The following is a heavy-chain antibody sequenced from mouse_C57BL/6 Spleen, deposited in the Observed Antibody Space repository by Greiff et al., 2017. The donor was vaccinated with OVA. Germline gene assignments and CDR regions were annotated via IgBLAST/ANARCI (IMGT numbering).Heavy chain of an antibody. V-gene: IGHV1-81*01. CDR2: IYPRSGNT. CDR3: ARSDYDYAYYAMDY. J-gene: IGHJ4*01. D-gene: IGHD2-4*01. CDR1: GYTFTSYG. Sequence: VQLVESGAELARPGASVKLSCKASGYTFTSYGISWVKQRTGQGLEWIGEIYPRSGNTYYNEKFKGKATLTADKSSSTAYMELRSLTSEDSAVYFCARSDYDYAYYAMDYWGQGTSVTVSS.